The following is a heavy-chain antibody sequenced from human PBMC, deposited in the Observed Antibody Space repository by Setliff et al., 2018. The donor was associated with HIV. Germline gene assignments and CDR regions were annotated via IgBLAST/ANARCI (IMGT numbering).Heavy chain of an antibody. J-gene: IGHJ4*02. CDR2: VRQGGAT. V-gene: IGHV4-59*02. CDR1: HSSVSEYY. Sequence: SETLSLTCNVSHSSVSEYYWCWIRQSPGKGLEWIGYVRQGGATKYNPAFQSRVTISLETSKNQVFLSLASVTAADTAVYFCARRAGGTSRGYFDYWGQGTLVTVSS. CDR3: ARRAGGTSRGYFDY. D-gene: IGHD1-7*01.